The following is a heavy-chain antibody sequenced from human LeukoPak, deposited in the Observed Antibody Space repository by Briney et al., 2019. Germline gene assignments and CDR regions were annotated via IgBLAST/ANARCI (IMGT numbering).Heavy chain of an antibody. J-gene: IGHJ1*01. CDR1: GFTFRNDV. CDR3: ARMARGAFPN. Sequence: GGSLRLSCATSGFTFRNDVMHWVRQAPGKGLEWVAVISYDGSNKYYADSMKGGFTISEDNSKNTLYLQMNSLTAETTPWYYFARMARGAFPNWRQSPLVTVSS. D-gene: IGHD3-10*01. CDR2: ISYDGSNK. V-gene: IGHV3-30*12.